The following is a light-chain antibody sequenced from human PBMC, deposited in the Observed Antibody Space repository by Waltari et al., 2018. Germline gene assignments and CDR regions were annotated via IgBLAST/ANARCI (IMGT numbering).Light chain of an antibody. CDR3: QQYDTSPGT. Sequence: EIVLTQSPSTLSLSAGDTATLSCRASQSLSVAYLAWYQHKSGQAPRLLIYCASYRATVIPDRFSGSGSGTDFTLTITRLEPDDFAVYYCQQYDTSPGTFGQGTKLEI. CDR2: CAS. CDR1: QSLSVAY. J-gene: IGKJ2*01. V-gene: IGKV3-20*01.